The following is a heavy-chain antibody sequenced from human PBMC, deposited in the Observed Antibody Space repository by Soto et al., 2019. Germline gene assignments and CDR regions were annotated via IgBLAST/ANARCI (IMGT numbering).Heavy chain of an antibody. CDR3: ATGTYQPLLGS. CDR1: GFSFGTYA. V-gene: IGHV3-21*01. CDR2: ISFSSSYI. D-gene: IGHD2-2*01. J-gene: IGHJ5*01. Sequence: PGGSLRLSCAASGFSFGTYAMNWVRQAPGKGLEWVSFISFSSSYIYYADSVRGRFTVSRDNAKNSLYLQLNNLRAEDTAVYYCATGTYQPLLGSCRHLXLVPASS.